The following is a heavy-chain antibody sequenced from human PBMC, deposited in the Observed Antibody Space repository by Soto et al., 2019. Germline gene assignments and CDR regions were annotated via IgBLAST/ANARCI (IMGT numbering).Heavy chain of an antibody. CDR2: IYHSGST. J-gene: IGHJ4*02. V-gene: IGHV4-30-2*01. CDR3: ARAGGDCSGGSCSHFDY. CDR1: GGSISSGGYS. D-gene: IGHD2-15*01. Sequence: PSETLSLTCAASGGSISSGGYSWSWIRQPPGKGLEWIGYIYHSGSTYYNPSLKSRVTISVDRSKNQFSLKLSSVTAADTAVYYCARAGGDCSGGSCSHFDYWGQGTLVTVSS.